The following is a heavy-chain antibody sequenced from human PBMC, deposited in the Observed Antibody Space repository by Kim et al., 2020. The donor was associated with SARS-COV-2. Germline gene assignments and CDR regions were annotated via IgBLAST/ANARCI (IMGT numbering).Heavy chain of an antibody. CDR3: ASSPDRLRWYHFDY. CDR1: GDSVSSNSAA. CDR2: TYYRSKWYN. D-gene: IGHD4-17*01. J-gene: IGHJ4*02. V-gene: IGHV6-1*01. Sequence: SQTLSLTCAISGDSVSSNSAAWNWIRQSPSRGLEWLGRTYYRSKWYNDYAVSVKSRITINPDTSKNQFSLQLNSVTPEDTAVYYCASSPDRLRWYHFDYWGQGTLVTVSS.